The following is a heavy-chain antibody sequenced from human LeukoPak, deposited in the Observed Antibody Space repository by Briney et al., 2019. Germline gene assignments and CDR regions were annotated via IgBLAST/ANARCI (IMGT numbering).Heavy chain of an antibody. CDR1: GGSISSGGYY. Sequence: SETLSLTCTVSGGSISSGGYYWSWIRQHPGKGLEWIGYIYYSGSTYYNPSLKSRVTISVDTSKNQFSLKLSSVTAADTAVYYCGRADSVRGVIIDFDYWGQGTLVTVSS. V-gene: IGHV4-31*03. J-gene: IGHJ4*02. D-gene: IGHD3-10*01. CDR3: GRADSVRGVIIDFDY. CDR2: IYYSGST.